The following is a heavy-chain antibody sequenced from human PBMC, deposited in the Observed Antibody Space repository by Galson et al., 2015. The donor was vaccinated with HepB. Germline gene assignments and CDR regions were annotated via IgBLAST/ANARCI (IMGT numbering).Heavy chain of an antibody. Sequence: SLRLSCAASGFTFSSYWMSWVRQAPGKGLEWVANIKQDGSEKYYVDSVKGRFTISRDNAKNSLYLQMNSLRAEDTAVYYRAREGTAMVHADWGQGTLVTVSS. V-gene: IGHV3-7*03. J-gene: IGHJ4*02. CDR2: IKQDGSEK. D-gene: IGHD5-18*01. CDR1: GFTFSSYW. CDR3: AREGTAMVHAD.